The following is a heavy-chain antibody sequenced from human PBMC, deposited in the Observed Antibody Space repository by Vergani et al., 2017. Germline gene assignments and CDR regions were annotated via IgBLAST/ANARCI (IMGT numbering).Heavy chain of an antibody. Sequence: QVQLVQSGAEVKKPGASVKVSCKASGYTFTSYAMHWVRQAPGQRLEWMGWINAGNGNTKYSQKFQGRVTITRDTSASTAYMELSSLRSEDTAVYYCARGWDCSGSSCYWSIYYYYMDVWGKGTTVTVSS. CDR3: ARGWDCSGSSCYWSIYYYYMDV. CDR2: INAGNGNT. CDR1: GYTFTSYA. V-gene: IGHV1-3*01. J-gene: IGHJ6*03. D-gene: IGHD2-15*01.